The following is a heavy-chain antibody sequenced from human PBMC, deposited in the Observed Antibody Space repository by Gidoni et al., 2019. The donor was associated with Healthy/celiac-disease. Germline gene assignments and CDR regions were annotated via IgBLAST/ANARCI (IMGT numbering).Heavy chain of an antibody. CDR3: ARQKQGSGYYYLDY. J-gene: IGHJ4*02. D-gene: IGHD3-22*01. Sequence: QVQLQESGPGLVKPSATLSLTCTVSGCSISSYYWSWIRQPPGKGLEWIGYIYYSGSTNYNPSLKSRVTISVDTSKNQFSLKLSSVTAADTAVYYCARQKQGSGYYYLDYWGQGTLVTVSS. CDR1: GCSISSYY. V-gene: IGHV4-59*08. CDR2: IYYSGST.